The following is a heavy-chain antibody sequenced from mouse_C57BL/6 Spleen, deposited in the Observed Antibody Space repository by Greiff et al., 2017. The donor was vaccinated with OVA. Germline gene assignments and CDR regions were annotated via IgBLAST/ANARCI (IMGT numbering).Heavy chain of an antibody. V-gene: IGHV1-18*01. Sequence: EVKLMESGPELVKPGASVKIPCKASGYTFTDYNMDWVKQSHGKSLEWIGDINPNNGGTIYNQKFKGKATLTVDKSSSTAYMELRSLTSEDTAVYYCARALRDYAMDYWGQGTSVTVSS. CDR1: GYTFTDYN. J-gene: IGHJ4*01. CDR3: ARALRDYAMDY. CDR2: INPNNGGT.